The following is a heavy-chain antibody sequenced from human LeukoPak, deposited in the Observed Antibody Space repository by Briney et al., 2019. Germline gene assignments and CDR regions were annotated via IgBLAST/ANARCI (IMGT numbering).Heavy chain of an antibody. D-gene: IGHD1-26*01. V-gene: IGHV3-15*01. CDR2: IKSKTDGGTT. CDR1: GFTFSSYW. CDR3: TTITSGSYTDFDY. Sequence: GGSLRLSCAASGFTFSSYWMSWVRQAPGKGLEWVGRIKSKTDGGTTDYAAPVKGRFTISRDDSKNTLYLQMNSLKTEDTAVYYCTTITSGSYTDFDYWGQGTLVTVSS. J-gene: IGHJ4*02.